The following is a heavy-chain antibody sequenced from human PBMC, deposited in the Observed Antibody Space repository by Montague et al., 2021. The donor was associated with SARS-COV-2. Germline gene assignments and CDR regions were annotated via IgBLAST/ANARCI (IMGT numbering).Heavy chain of an antibody. Sequence: SLRLSCAASGFTFSSYGMHWVRQAPGKGLEWVAVISYDGSNKYYADSVKGRFTISRDNSKNTLYLQMNSLRAEDTAVYYCARDPKYYDILTGYLIARSYYSSSGMDVWGQGTTVTVSS. CDR3: ARDPKYYDILTGYLIARSYYSSSGMDV. CDR1: GFTFSSYG. J-gene: IGHJ6*02. D-gene: IGHD3-9*01. V-gene: IGHV3-33*05. CDR2: ISYDGSNK.